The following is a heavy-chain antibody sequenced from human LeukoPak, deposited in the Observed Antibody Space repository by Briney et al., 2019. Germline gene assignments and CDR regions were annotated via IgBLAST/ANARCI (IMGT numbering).Heavy chain of an antibody. CDR3: AKDTITMIRGVIRAFEY. CDR1: GFTFSSYA. D-gene: IGHD3-10*01. V-gene: IGHV3-23*01. CDR2: ISGSGGST. Sequence: GGSLRLSCAASGFTFSSYAMSWVRQAPAKGLECVSTISGSGGSTYYPDSVKGRFTISRDNSKNTLYLQMNSLRAEDTAIYYCAKDTITMIRGVIRAFEYWGQGTLVTVAS. J-gene: IGHJ4*02.